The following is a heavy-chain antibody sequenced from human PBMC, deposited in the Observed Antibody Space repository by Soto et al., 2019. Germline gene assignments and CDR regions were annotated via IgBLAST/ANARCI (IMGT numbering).Heavy chain of an antibody. CDR1: GVSITNGDHP. V-gene: IGHV4-30-2*01. D-gene: IGHD3-10*01. CDR2: SFHNGNT. CDR3: ARGVNFYGSGSYGSEYCCDP. Sequence: QLQLQESGSGLVKPSQTLSLTCAVSGVSITNGDHPQNWIRQPPGKGLEWIGYSFHNGNTFSDPSFASRVTMSVDRSKNQFALKLTFVTAADTAFYYCARGVNFYGSGSYGSEYCCDPCGQGSLGSVSS. J-gene: IGHJ5*02.